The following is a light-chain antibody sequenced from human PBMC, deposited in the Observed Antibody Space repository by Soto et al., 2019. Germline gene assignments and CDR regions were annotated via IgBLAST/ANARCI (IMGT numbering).Light chain of an antibody. J-gene: IGLJ1*01. CDR1: SSDVGSYNL. CDR2: EVS. CDR3: CSYAGSSTLYA. V-gene: IGLV2-23*02. Sequence: QSVLTQPASVSGSPGQSITISCTGTSSDVGSYNLVSWYQQHPGKAPKLMIYEVSKRPSGVSNRFSGSKSGNTASLTISGLQAEDEADYYCCSYAGSSTLYAFGPGTKVTVL.